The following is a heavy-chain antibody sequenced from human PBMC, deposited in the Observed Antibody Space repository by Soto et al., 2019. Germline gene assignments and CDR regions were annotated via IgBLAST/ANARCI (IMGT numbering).Heavy chain of an antibody. J-gene: IGHJ6*02. Sequence: QVQLVQSGAEVKKPGASVKVSCKASGYTFTSYGISWVRQAPGQGLEWMGWISVYNGNTNYAQKLQGRVTITTDTSTSTAYMELRSLRSDDTAVYYCARDRSNIAVADWGYYSYGMDVWGQGTTVTVYS. CDR1: GYTFTSYG. D-gene: IGHD6-19*01. V-gene: IGHV1-18*01. CDR3: ARDRSNIAVADWGYYSYGMDV. CDR2: ISVYNGNT.